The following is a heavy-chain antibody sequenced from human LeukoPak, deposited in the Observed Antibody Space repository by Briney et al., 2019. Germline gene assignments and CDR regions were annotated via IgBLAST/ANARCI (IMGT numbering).Heavy chain of an antibody. J-gene: IGHJ4*02. D-gene: IGHD5-18*01. V-gene: IGHV3-23*01. CDR1: GFTFSSYA. Sequence: GGSLRLSCAASGFTFSSYAMSWVRQAPGKGLEWVSAISGSGGSPYYADSVKGRFTISRDNSKNTLYLQMNSLRAEDTAVYYCASPGGAWIQLWSLDYWGQGTLVTVSS. CDR2: ISGSGGSP. CDR3: ASPGGAWIQLWSLDY.